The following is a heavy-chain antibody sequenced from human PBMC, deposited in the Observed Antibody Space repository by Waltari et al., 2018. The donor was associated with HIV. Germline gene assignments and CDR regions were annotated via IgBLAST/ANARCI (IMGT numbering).Heavy chain of an antibody. CDR3: ARNIAVAGIFVAY. J-gene: IGHJ4*02. CDR2: IDPNSGGT. V-gene: IGHV1-2*02. CDR1: GYTFTGYY. D-gene: IGHD6-19*01. Sequence: QVQLVQSGAEVKKPGASVKVSCKASGYTFTGYYMHWVRQAPGQGLEWMGWIDPNSGGTNYAQKVQGRVTMTWEPSISTAYMELSRLRSDGTAVYYCARNIAVAGIFVAYWGQGTLVTVSS.